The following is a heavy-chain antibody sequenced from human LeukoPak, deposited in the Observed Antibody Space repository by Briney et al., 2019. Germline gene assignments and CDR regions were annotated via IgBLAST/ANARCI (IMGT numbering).Heavy chain of an antibody. Sequence: SETLSLTCTVSGGSISSSSYYWSWIRQPPGKGLEWIGEINHSGSTNYNPSLKSRVTISVDTSKNQFSLKLSSVTAADTAVYYCARRARFLPFDYWGQGTLVTVSS. CDR3: ARRARFLPFDY. J-gene: IGHJ4*02. CDR1: GGSISSSSYY. CDR2: INHSGST. V-gene: IGHV4-39*07. D-gene: IGHD3-3*01.